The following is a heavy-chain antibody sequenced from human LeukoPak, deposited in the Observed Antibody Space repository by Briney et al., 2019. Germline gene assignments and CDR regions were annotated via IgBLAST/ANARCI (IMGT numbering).Heavy chain of an antibody. Sequence: GRSLRLSCTASGFTFSSFAMHWVRQAPGKGLEWVAIISFDGKYQYYADSVQGRFTISRDNAKNSLYLQMNSLRAEDTAVYYCARVGVNYGDQYYYYYMDVWGQGTLVTVSS. CDR2: ISFDGKYQ. J-gene: IGHJ6*03. V-gene: IGHV3-30*04. CDR3: ARVGVNYGDQYYYYYMDV. CDR1: GFTFSSFA. D-gene: IGHD4-17*01.